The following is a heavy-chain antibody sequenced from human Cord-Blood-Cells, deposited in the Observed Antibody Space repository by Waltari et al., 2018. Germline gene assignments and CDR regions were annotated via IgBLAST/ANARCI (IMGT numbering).Heavy chain of an antibody. Sequence: QVQLVQSGAEVKKPWASVKVSCKASGYTFTGYYKPGVRQSPGQGLEWMGWINPNSGGTNYAQKFQGRVTMTRDTSISTAYMELSRLRSDDTAVYYCARKRGYSGYDDYWGQGTLVTVSS. J-gene: IGHJ4*02. CDR2: INPNSGGT. V-gene: IGHV1-2*02. CDR3: ARKRGYSGYDDY. CDR1: GYTFTGYY. D-gene: IGHD5-12*01.